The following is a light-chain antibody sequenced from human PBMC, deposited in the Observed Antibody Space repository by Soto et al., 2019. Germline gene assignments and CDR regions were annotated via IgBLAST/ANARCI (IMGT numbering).Light chain of an antibody. CDR1: NKYVGGYNY. CDR3: SSFAVSNSFV. V-gene: IGLV2-8*01. CDR2: EVN. J-gene: IGLJ1*01. Sequence: SSLAQPPSPSRSSGQSVTISCPGNNKYVGGYNYVSWYQQHPGKAPKLMIYEVNKRPSGVPDRFSGSKSGNTASLTVSGLQAEDEADYYCSSFAVSNSFVFGTGTKVTVL.